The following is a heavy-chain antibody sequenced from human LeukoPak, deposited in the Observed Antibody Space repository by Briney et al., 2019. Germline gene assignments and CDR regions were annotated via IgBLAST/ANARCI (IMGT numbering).Heavy chain of an antibody. Sequence: ASVKVSCKVSGYTLTELSIHWVRQAPGKGLEWMGGFDPEDGETIYAQNFQGRVTVTRDTSTTTVHMELRGLRSEDTAVHYCARDQEGFDYWGQGTVVTVSS. CDR3: ARDQEGFDY. V-gene: IGHV1-24*01. CDR2: FDPEDGET. CDR1: GYTLTELS. J-gene: IGHJ4*02.